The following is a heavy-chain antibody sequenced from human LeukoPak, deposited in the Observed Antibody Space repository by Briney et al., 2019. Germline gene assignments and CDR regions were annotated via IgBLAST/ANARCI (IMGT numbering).Heavy chain of an antibody. Sequence: GASVKVSCKASGGTFSSYAISWVRQAPGQGLEWMGGIIPIFGTANYAQKFQGRVTITADESTSTAYMELSSLRSEDTAVYYCAAPRTISGRGEFDYWGQGTLVTVSS. CDR3: AAPRTISGRGEFDY. CDR1: GGTFSSYA. D-gene: IGHD3-10*01. J-gene: IGHJ4*02. CDR2: IIPIFGTA. V-gene: IGHV1-69*13.